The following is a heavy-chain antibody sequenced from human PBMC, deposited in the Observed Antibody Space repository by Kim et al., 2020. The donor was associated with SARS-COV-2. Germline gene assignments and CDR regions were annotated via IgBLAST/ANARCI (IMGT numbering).Heavy chain of an antibody. D-gene: IGHD6-13*01. CDR1: GFTFSSYG. CDR2: IWYDGSNK. CDR3: AREQQQLVFYYYYYGMDG. Sequence: GGSLRLSCAASGFTFSSYGMHWVRQAPGKGLEWVAVIWYDGSNKYYADSVKGRFTISRDNSKNTLYLQMNSLRAEDTAVYYCAREQQQLVFYYYYYGMDGWAQGTTVTVSS. V-gene: IGHV3-33*01. J-gene: IGHJ6*02.